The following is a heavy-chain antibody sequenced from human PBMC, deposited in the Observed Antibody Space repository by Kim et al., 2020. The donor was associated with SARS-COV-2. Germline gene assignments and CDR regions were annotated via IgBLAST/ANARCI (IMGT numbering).Heavy chain of an antibody. CDR1: GDSISAYF. V-gene: IGHV4-4*07. CDR3: ARGRNWTYHTEFFQH. J-gene: IGHJ1*01. Sequence: SETLSLTCTVSGDSISAYFWSWIRQPAGKGLEWIARIYPSGTANYNPSLKSRVTMSVDPSKNQFSLNLSSVTAADTAVYYCARGRNWTYHTEFFQHWCQG. CDR2: IYPSGTA. D-gene: IGHD3-3*01.